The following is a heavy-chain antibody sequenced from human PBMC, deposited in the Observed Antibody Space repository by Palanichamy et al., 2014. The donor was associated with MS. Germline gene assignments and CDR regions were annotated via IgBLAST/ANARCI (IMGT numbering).Heavy chain of an antibody. Sequence: QVQLMQSGSEVKKPGASVKVSCRASGYEFSTYDIHWVRQAPGQGLEWMGWISLHIVDTFYAQKFQGRVTMTTDKATRTAYMELRGLTFDDTAVYFCARGARVTQDGDDYWGQGTLVTVSS. D-gene: IGHD3-10*01. J-gene: IGHJ4*02. V-gene: IGHV1-18*04. CDR3: ARGARVTQDGDDY. CDR2: ISLHIVDT. CDR1: GYEFSTYD.